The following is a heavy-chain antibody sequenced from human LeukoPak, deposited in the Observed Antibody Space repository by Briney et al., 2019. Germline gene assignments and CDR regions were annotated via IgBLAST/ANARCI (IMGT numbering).Heavy chain of an antibody. CDR3: AREVGATHYYYYYYMDV. J-gene: IGHJ6*03. V-gene: IGHV4-34*01. D-gene: IGHD1-26*01. CDR2: INHSGST. CDR1: GGSFSGYY. Sequence: PETLSLTCAVYGGSFSGYYWSWIRQPPGKGLEWIGEINHSGSTNYNPSLKSRVTISVDTSKNQFSLKLSSVTAADTAVYYCAREVGATHYYYYYYMDVWGKGTTVTVSS.